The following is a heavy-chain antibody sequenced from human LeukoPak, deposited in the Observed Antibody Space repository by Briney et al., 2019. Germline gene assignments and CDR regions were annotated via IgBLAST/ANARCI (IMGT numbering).Heavy chain of an antibody. Sequence: SETLSLTCTVSGYSISSGYYWGWIRQPPGKGLEWIGEINHSGSTNYNPSLKSRVTISVDTSKNQFSLKLSSVTAADTAVYYCARVGSGLNLYYFDYRGQGILVTVSS. CDR2: INHSGST. J-gene: IGHJ4*02. D-gene: IGHD3-3*01. CDR1: GYSISSGYY. V-gene: IGHV4-38-2*02. CDR3: ARVGSGLNLYYFDY.